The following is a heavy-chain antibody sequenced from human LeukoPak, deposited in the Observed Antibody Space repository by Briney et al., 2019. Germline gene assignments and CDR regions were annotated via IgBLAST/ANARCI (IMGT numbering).Heavy chain of an antibody. CDR2: IYPGDSDT. J-gene: IGHJ4*02. V-gene: IGHV5-51*01. Sequence: PGESLKISCKGSGYSFTSYWIGWVRQMPGKGLEWMGIIYPGDSDTRYSPSFQGQVTISADKSISTAYLQWSSLKASDTAMYYCARHVGPQIIAVEGYFDYWGQGTLVTVSS. D-gene: IGHD6-19*01. CDR3: ARHVGPQIIAVEGYFDY. CDR1: GYSFTSYW.